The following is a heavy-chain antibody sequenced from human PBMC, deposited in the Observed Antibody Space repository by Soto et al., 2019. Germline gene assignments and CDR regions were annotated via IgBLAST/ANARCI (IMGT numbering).Heavy chain of an antibody. CDR1: GFNCSSYW. V-gene: IGHV3-7*01. CDR2: TKRDASET. CDR3: ARESEDLTSNFDY. J-gene: IGHJ4*02. Sequence: GGSLRLSCEGTGFNCSSYWMHWVRQAPGKGLEWVANTKRDASETYYGDSMKGRFTISRDNAKNSLYLEMNSLRAEDTAVYYCARESEDLTSNFDYWGQGTLVTVSS.